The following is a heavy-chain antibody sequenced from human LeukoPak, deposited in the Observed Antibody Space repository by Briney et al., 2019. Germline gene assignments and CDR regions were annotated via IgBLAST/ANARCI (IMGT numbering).Heavy chain of an antibody. D-gene: IGHD5-18*01. CDR3: ARLNSYASMYYFDY. CDR2: INHSGST. CDR1: GGSFSGYY. V-gene: IGHV4-34*01. J-gene: IGHJ4*02. Sequence: SETLSLTCAVYGGSFSGYYWSWIRQPPGKGLEWIGEINHSGSTNYNPSLKSRVTISVDTSKNQFSLKLSSVTAADTAVYYCARLNSYASMYYFDYWGQGTLVTVSS.